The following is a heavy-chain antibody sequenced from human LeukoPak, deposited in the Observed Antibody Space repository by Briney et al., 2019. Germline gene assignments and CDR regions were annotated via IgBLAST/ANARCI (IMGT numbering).Heavy chain of an antibody. CDR1: GFTFSNYW. D-gene: IGHD3-22*01. CDR2: IDNAGSIT. J-gene: IGHJ4*02. CDR3: VRSAFHAGSGNYYDY. Sequence: GGSLRLSCAASGFTFSNYWIHWVRQAPGKGLVWVSRIDNAGSITTYADSVKGRFTIPRDNAENTLYLQMNSLRVEDTAVYYCVRSAFHAGSGNYYDYWGQGTLVTVSS. V-gene: IGHV3-74*03.